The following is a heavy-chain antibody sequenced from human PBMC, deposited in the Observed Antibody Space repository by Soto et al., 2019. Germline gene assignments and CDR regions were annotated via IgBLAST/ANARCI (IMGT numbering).Heavy chain of an antibody. V-gene: IGHV1-58*01. D-gene: IGHD4-17*01. Sequence: QMQLVQSGPVVKKPGTSVKVSCKASGFTFTRSAVQWVRQARGQRPEWIGWIVVGSGNTNYAQKFQERVTITRDMSTSTAYMELSSLRSEDTAVYYCAAFATTGDAFDVWGQGTMVTVSS. CDR2: IVVGSGNT. CDR3: AAFATTGDAFDV. CDR1: GFTFTRSA. J-gene: IGHJ3*01.